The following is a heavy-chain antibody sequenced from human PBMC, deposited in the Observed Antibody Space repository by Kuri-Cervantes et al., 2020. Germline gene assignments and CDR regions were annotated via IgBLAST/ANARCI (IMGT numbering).Heavy chain of an antibody. CDR1: GFTFSTYA. D-gene: IGHD3-3*01. CDR2: ISYDGSNK. J-gene: IGHJ4*02. CDR3: ASPMDDFWSGYNY. Sequence: GGSLRLSCAASGFTFSTYAMHWVRQAPGKGLEWVTVISYDGSNKYYADSVKGRFTISRDNSKNTLYLQMNSLRAEDTAVYYCASPMDDFWSGYNYWGQGTLVTVSS. V-gene: IGHV3-30-3*01.